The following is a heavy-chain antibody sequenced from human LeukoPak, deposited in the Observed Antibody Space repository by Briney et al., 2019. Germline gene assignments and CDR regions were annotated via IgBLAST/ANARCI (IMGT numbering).Heavy chain of an antibody. CDR3: ARVTGPRDY. J-gene: IGHJ4*02. CDR1: GFTFSSYA. Sequence: PGGSLRLSCAASGFTFSSYAMHWVRQAPGKGLEYVSAISSNGGSTYYANSVKGRFTISRDNSKNTLYLQMGSLRDEDMAVYYCARVTGPRDYWGQGTLVTVSS. CDR2: ISSNGGST. V-gene: IGHV3-64*01.